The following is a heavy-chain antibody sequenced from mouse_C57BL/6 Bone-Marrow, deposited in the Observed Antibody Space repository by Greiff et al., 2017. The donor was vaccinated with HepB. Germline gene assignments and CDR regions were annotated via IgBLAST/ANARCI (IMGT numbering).Heavy chain of an antibody. CDR3: ARLLRAGY. J-gene: IGHJ2*01. CDR1: GFTFSSYT. CDR2: ISGGGGNT. V-gene: IGHV5-9*01. Sequence: DVKLVESGGGLVKPGGSLKLSCAASGFTFSSYTMSWVRQTPEKRLEWVATISGGGGNTYYPDSVKGRFTISRDNAKNTLYLQMSRLRSEDTALYYCARLLRAGYWGQGTTLTVSS. D-gene: IGHD1-1*01.